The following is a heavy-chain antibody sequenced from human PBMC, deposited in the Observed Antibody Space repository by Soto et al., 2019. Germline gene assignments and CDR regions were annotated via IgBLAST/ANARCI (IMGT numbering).Heavy chain of an antibody. D-gene: IGHD3-10*01. V-gene: IGHV4-61*01. CDR2: IYYSGST. CDR3: ARVSRITMVRGEYYFDY. Sequence: SETLSLTCTVSGGSVSSGSYYWSWIRQSPGKGLEWIGYIYYSGSTNYNPSLKSRVTISVDTSKNQFSLKLSSVTAADTAVYYCARVSRITMVRGEYYFDYWGQGTLVTVSS. CDR1: GGSVSSGSYY. J-gene: IGHJ4*02.